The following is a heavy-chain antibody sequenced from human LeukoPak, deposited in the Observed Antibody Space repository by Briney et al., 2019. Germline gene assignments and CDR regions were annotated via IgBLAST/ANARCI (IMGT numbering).Heavy chain of an antibody. CDR2: IIPILGIA. CDR1: GGTFSSYT. CDR3: ARDEICSSTSCSQGFDP. J-gene: IGHJ5*02. V-gene: IGHV1-69*04. Sequence: GSSVKVSCKASGGTFSSYTISWVRQAPGQGLEWMGRIIPILGIANYAQKFQGRVTITADESTSTAYMELSSLRSEDTAVYYCARDEICSSTSCSQGFDPWGQGTLVTVSS. D-gene: IGHD2-2*01.